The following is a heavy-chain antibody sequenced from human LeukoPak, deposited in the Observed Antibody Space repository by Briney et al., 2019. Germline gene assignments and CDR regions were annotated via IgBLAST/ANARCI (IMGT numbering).Heavy chain of an antibody. J-gene: IGHJ3*02. CDR1: GFTFSDYY. V-gene: IGHV3-66*02. D-gene: IGHD2-2*01. CDR2: IYSGGST. CDR3: ANIVVVPAAPFGAFDI. Sequence: GGSLRLSCTASGFTFSDYYMSWIRQAPGKGLEWVSVIYSGGSTYYADSVKGRFTIPRDNSKNTLYLQMNSLRAEDTAVYYCANIVVVPAAPFGAFDIWGQGTMVTVSS.